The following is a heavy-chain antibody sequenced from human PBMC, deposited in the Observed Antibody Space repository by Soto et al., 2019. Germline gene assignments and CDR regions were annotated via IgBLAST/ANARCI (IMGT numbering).Heavy chain of an antibody. V-gene: IGHV4-34*01. Sequence: SETLSLTCAVYGGSFSGYYWSWIRQPPGKGLEWIGEINHSGSTNYNPSLKSRVTISVDTSKNQFSLKLSSVTAADTAVYYCARGRNYDILTGYYIGAFDIWGQGTMVTVSS. CDR3: ARGRNYDILTGYYIGAFDI. D-gene: IGHD3-9*01. CDR2: INHSGST. J-gene: IGHJ3*02. CDR1: GGSFSGYY.